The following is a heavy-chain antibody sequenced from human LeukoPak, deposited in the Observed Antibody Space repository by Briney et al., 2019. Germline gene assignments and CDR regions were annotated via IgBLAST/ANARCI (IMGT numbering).Heavy chain of an antibody. CDR3: ARIRGDSDAFDI. Sequence: ASVKVSCKASGYTFTSYAIHWVRQAPGQRLEWMGWINAGNGNTKYSQKFQGRVTITRDTSASTAYMELSSLRSEDTAVYYCARIRGDSDAFDIWGQGTMVTVSS. CDR1: GYTFTSYA. J-gene: IGHJ3*02. CDR2: INAGNGNT. V-gene: IGHV1-3*01. D-gene: IGHD2-21*02.